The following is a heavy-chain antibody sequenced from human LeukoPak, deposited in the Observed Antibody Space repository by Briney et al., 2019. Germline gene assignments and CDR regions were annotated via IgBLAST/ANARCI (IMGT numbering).Heavy chain of an antibody. J-gene: IGHJ4*02. CDR3: ARATLDYGDPYFDY. D-gene: IGHD4-17*01. CDR1: GGSISSYY. Sequence: MTSETLSLTCTVSGGSISSYYWSWIRQPAGKGLEWIGRIYTSGSTNYNPSLKSRVTMSVDTSKNQFSLKLSSVTAADTAVYYCARATLDYGDPYFDYWGQGTLVTVSS. V-gene: IGHV4-4*07. CDR2: IYTSGST.